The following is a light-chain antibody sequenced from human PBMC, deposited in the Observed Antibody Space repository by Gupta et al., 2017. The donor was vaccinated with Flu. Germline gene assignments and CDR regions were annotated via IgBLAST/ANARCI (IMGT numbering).Light chain of an antibody. J-gene: IGLJ3*02. CDR2: KDT. V-gene: IGLV3-27*01. Sequence: SYELTQPSSVSVSPGQTVRITCSGDILAKKYARWFQQKPGQAPVLVIYKDTERPSGIPDRFSGSSSGTTVTLTISGAQVEDEGNYYCYSAADNLWVFGGGTKLTVL. CDR3: YSAADNLWV. CDR1: ILAKKY.